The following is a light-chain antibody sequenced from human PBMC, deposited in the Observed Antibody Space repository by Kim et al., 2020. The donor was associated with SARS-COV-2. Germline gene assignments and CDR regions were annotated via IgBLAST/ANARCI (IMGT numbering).Light chain of an antibody. Sequence: AVGQTVTITCLGDSLRGYYASWFRQKSGQAPILVIYGDKNRPSGIPDRFSGSGSGNTASLTITGAQAEDEADYYCNSRDSSGNHVLFGGGTKLTVL. CDR1: SLRGYY. J-gene: IGLJ3*02. CDR3: NSRDSSGNHVL. V-gene: IGLV3-19*01. CDR2: GDK.